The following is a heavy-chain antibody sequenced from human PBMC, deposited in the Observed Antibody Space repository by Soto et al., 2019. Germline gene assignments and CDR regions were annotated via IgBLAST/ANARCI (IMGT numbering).Heavy chain of an antibody. CDR2: IIPFFGTA. Sequence: QVQLVQSGAEVKKPGSSVKVSCKASGGTSSSYAISWVRQAPGQGLEWMGGIIPFFGTANYAQKFQGRVTNTAYESTSTAYMELSSLTSEDTALYYCARAGMSSLRSRHFDYWGQGTLVTVSS. CDR1: GGTSSSYA. CDR3: ARAGMSSLRSRHFDY. J-gene: IGHJ4*02. V-gene: IGHV1-69*12. D-gene: IGHD5-12*01.